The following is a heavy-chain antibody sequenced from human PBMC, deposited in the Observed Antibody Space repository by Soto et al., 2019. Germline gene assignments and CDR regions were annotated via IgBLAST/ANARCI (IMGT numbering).Heavy chain of an antibody. CDR2: INPNSGGT. V-gene: IGHV1-2*04. D-gene: IGHD2-2*01. CDR1: GYTFTDYY. CDR3: ARDGNVVVPAAGVGGLEGDYYYYYYMDV. J-gene: IGHJ6*03. Sequence: ASVKVSCKASGYTFTDYYMHWVRQAPGQGLEWMGWINPNSGGTNYAQKFQGWVTMTRDTSISTAYMELSRLTSDDTAGYYCARDGNVVVPAAGVGGLEGDYYYYYYMDVWGKGTTVTVSS.